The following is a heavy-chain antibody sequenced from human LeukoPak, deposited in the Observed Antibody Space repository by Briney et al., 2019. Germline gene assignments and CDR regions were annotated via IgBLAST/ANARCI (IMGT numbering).Heavy chain of an antibody. Sequence: PGGSLRLSCAASGFTFSSYSMNWVRQAPGKGLEWVSSISSSSSYIYYADSVKGRFTISRDNAKNSLYLQMNSLRAEDTAVYYCARATDNSDSSWGFDIWGQGTMVTVSS. CDR3: ARATDNSDSSWGFDI. J-gene: IGHJ3*02. CDR1: GFTFSSYS. D-gene: IGHD6-6*01. V-gene: IGHV3-21*01. CDR2: ISSSSSYI.